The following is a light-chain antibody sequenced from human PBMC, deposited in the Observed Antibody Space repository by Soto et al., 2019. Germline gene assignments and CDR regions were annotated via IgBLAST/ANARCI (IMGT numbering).Light chain of an antibody. Sequence: DIRMIQPPSTLSGCVGDRVTITCRASQTISSWLAWYQQKPGKAPKLLIYKASTLKSGVPSRFSGSGSGTEFTLTISSLQPDDFAAYYCQQSNSYPAAFGQGTKVDIK. CDR3: QQSNSYPAA. J-gene: IGKJ1*01. CDR1: QTISSW. CDR2: KAS. V-gene: IGKV1-5*03.